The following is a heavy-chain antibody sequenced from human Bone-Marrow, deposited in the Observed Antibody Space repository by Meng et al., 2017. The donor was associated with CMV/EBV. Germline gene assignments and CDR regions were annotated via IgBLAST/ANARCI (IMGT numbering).Heavy chain of an antibody. CDR3: ARSLSGRGDYYYGMDV. CDR1: GFTFSSYG. Sequence: GESLKISCAASGFTFSSYGMHWVRQAPGKGLEWVAFIRYDGSNKYYADSVKGRFTISRDNSKNTLYLQMNSLRAGDTAVYYCARSLSGRGDYYYGMDVWGQGTTVTVYS. J-gene: IGHJ6*02. V-gene: IGHV3-30*02. CDR2: IRYDGSNK.